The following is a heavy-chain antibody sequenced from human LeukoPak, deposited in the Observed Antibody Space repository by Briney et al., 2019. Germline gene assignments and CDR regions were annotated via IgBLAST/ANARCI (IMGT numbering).Heavy chain of an antibody. J-gene: IGHJ6*03. CDR1: GFTFSSYW. CDR2: IKQDGSEK. CDR3: ARDIGDCSSLSCYNHYYYMDV. V-gene: IGHV3-7*01. D-gene: IGHD2-2*02. Sequence: PGGSLRLSCAASGFTFSSYWMSWVRQAPGKGLEWVANIKQDGSEKYYVDSVKGRFTISRDNSKSTLYLQMNSLRDEDTAVYYCARDIGDCSSLSCYNHYYYMDVWGKGTTVTVSS.